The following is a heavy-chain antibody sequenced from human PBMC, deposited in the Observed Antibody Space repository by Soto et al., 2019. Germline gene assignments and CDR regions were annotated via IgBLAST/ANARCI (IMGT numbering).Heavy chain of an antibody. V-gene: IGHV4-61*01. CDR2: MFYSGST. CDR3: ARLVRSLHFDY. J-gene: IGHJ4*02. D-gene: IGHD2-8*02. Sequence: SSETLSLTCTVSGGSVNSDSHYWSWLRQPPGKGLEWIGHMFYSGSTNYNPSLKSRVTISGDTSKNQFSLKLSSVTAADTAVYYCARLVRSLHFDYWGQGTPVTVSS. CDR1: GGSVNSDSHY.